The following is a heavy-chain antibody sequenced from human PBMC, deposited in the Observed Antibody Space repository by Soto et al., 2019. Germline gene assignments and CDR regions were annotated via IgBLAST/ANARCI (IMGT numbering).Heavy chain of an antibody. D-gene: IGHD1-1*01. CDR2: IYPRDSDT. Sequence: PGESLKISCKGSGYSFITYWIAWVRQMPGKGLEWMGIIYPRDSDTRYSPSFQGQVTISVDKSISTAYLQWSSLKASDTAMCYCARLPPEMSTIPRHFDYWGQGTLVTVSS. V-gene: IGHV5-51*01. CDR3: ARLPPEMSTIPRHFDY. CDR1: GYSFITYW. J-gene: IGHJ4*02.